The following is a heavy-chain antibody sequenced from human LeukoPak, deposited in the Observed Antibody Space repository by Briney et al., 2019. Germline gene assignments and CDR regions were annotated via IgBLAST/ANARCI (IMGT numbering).Heavy chain of an antibody. CDR3: ARARYANAWYAFDI. V-gene: IGHV4-59*01. J-gene: IGHJ3*02. Sequence: SETLSLTCSVSGGSISPYYWSWIRQPPGKGLEWIGYIYYSGTTNYNPSLQSRVTISVATSKNQFSLKLTSVTAADTAVYYCARARYANAWYAFDIWGHGTMVTVSS. CDR2: IYYSGTT. D-gene: IGHD2-2*01. CDR1: GGSISPYY.